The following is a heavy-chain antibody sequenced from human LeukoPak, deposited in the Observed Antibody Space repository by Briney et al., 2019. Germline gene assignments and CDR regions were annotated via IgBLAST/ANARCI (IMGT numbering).Heavy chain of an antibody. CDR1: GFTFSSYR. D-gene: IGHD3-10*01. CDR2: IISSSSYI. J-gene: IGHJ6*04. Sequence: PGGSLRLSCAASGFTFSSYRMNWVRQAPGEGPELVSSIISSSSYIYYADSVKGRLTISRDNAKHSLSLQMNSLRDEDTAVYYFARDTMVRGVIISYYYYGMDVWGKGTTVTVSS. CDR3: ARDTMVRGVIISYYYYGMDV. V-gene: IGHV3-21*01.